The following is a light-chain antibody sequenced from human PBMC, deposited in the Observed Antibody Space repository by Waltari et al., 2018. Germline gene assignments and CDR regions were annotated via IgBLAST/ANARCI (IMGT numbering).Light chain of an antibody. CDR3: QQYDNFWT. CDR2: DAT. Sequence: DIQMTQSPSSLSASVGDRVTITCQASQDISNYLNWYQQKPGTAPKLLIYDATNLETGVPSRFSGSGSVTDFSLTISSLQPEDIAIYYCQQYDNFWTFGQGTKVEIK. CDR1: QDISNY. V-gene: IGKV1-33*01. J-gene: IGKJ1*01.